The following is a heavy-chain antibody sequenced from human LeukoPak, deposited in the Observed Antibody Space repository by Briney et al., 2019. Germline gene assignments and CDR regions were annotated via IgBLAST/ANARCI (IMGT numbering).Heavy chain of an antibody. Sequence: SVKVSCKASGGTFSSYAISWVRQAPGQGLEWMGGIIPIFGTANYAQKFQGRVTMTRDTSTSIVYMELSSLRSEDTAVYYCARDYVVVPAALYYFDYWGQGTLVTVSS. V-gene: IGHV1-69*05. CDR1: GGTFSSYA. CDR2: IIPIFGTA. CDR3: ARDYVVVPAALYYFDY. J-gene: IGHJ4*02. D-gene: IGHD2-2*01.